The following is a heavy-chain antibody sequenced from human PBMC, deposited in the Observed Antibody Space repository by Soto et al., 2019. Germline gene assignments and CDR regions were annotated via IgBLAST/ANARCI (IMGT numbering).Heavy chain of an antibody. CDR3: AKTYYGSGSYNPPSGY. CDR2: ISGSGGST. J-gene: IGHJ4*02. Sequence: PGASLRLSCAASGFTFSSYALSWARQAAGKGLEWVSAISGSGGSTYYADSVKGRFTISRDNSKNTLYLQMNSLRAEDTAVYYCAKTYYGSGSYNPPSGYWGQGT. V-gene: IGHV3-23*01. CDR1: GFTFSSYA. D-gene: IGHD3-10*01.